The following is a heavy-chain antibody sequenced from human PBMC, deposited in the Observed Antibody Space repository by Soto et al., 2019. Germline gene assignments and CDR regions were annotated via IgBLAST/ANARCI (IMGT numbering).Heavy chain of an antibody. D-gene: IGHD4-17*01. CDR1: GFIFSNYA. V-gene: IGHV3-23*03. J-gene: IGHJ4*02. Sequence: GGSLRLSCTASGFIFSNYAVTWARQAPGKGLEWVSSIGSDTTYIYYADSVKGRFTISRDKSKNTVFLQMNSLRADDTAVYHCAKDPNGDYVGAFDSWGQGTLVTVSS. CDR3: AKDPNGDYVGAFDS. CDR2: IGSDTTYI.